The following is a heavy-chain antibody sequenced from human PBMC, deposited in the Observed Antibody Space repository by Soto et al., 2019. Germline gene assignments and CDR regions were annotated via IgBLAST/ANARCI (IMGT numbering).Heavy chain of an antibody. CDR2: INHSGST. V-gene: IGHV4-34*01. CDR3: ARGRGGTTRRYYYYYMDV. Sequence: SETLSLTCAVYGGSFSGYYWSWIRQPPGKGLEWIGEINHSGSTNYNPSLKSRVTISVDTSKNQFSLKLSSVTAADTAVYYCARGRGGTTRRYYYYYMDVWGKGTTVTVSS. D-gene: IGHD1-7*01. CDR1: GGSFSGYY. J-gene: IGHJ6*03.